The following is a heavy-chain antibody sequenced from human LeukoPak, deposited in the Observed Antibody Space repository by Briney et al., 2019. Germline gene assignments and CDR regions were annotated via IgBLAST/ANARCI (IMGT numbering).Heavy chain of an antibody. J-gene: IGHJ3*02. CDR2: ISSSSSYI. Sequence: GGSLRLSCAASGFTFSSYSMNWVRQTPGKGLEWVSSISSSSSYIYYADSVKGRFTISRDNAKNSLYLQMNSLRAEDTAVYYCARDTDYMPYTAFDIWGQGTMVTVSS. V-gene: IGHV3-21*01. D-gene: IGHD2-2*01. CDR3: ARDTDYMPYTAFDI. CDR1: GFTFSSYS.